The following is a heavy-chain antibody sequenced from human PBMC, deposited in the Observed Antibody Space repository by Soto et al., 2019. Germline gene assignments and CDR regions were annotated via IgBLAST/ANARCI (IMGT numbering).Heavy chain of an antibody. Sequence: EVQLVESGGGLVQPGRSLRLSCAASGFTFNDYAMHWVRQAPGKGLEWVSGISWNSGNIGYADSVKGRFTISRDNAKNSRYLQRNSLRPDDTALYYCAKDCTNGLGLHFYGMDVWGQGNTVTVSS. CDR2: ISWNSGNI. J-gene: IGHJ6*02. V-gene: IGHV3-9*01. CDR1: GFTFNDYA. CDR3: AKDCTNGLGLHFYGMDV. D-gene: IGHD2-8*01.